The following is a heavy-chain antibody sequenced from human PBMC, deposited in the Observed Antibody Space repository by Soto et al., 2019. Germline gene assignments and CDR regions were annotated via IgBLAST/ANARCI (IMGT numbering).Heavy chain of an antibody. CDR1: GFTFSSYA. J-gene: IGHJ5*01. D-gene: IGHD1-1*01. V-gene: IGHV3-23*01. CDR3: AKDTGTLTYNWFDS. Sequence: GGSLRLSCAASGFTFSSYAMSWVRQAPGKGLEWVSAIDASGGSTYYADSVKGRFTISRDTSKNTLYLQMNSLRAEDTAVYYCAKDTGTLTYNWFDSWGQGTLLTISS. CDR2: IDASGGST.